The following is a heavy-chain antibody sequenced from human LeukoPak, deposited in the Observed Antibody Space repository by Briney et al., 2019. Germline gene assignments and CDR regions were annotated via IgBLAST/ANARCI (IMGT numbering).Heavy chain of an antibody. D-gene: IGHD3-3*01. V-gene: IGHV4-39*01. CDR1: GGSISSSSYY. CDR2: IYYSGST. J-gene: IGHJ4*02. CDR3: ARRGYDFWTDY. Sequence: PSETLSLTCTVSGGSISSSSYYWGWIRQPPGKGLEWIGSIYYSGSTYYNPSIKSRVPISVDTSKNQFSLKLSSVTAADTAVYYCARRGYDFWTDYWGQGTLVTVSS.